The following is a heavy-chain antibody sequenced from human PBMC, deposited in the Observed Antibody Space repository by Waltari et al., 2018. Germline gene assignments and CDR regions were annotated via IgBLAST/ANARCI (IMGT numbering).Heavy chain of an antibody. J-gene: IGHJ3*02. CDR3: ARVRSRREGYCSGGSCSYDAFDI. CDR2: IIPIFGTA. V-gene: IGHV1-69*01. CDR1: GGTFSSYA. Sequence: QVQLVQSGAEVKKPGSSVKVSCKASGGTFSSYAISWVRQAPGQGLEWMGGIIPIFGTASSAQKFQGRVTITADESTSTAYMELSSLRSEDTAVYYCARVRSRREGYCSGGSCSYDAFDIWGQGTMVTVSS. D-gene: IGHD2-15*01.